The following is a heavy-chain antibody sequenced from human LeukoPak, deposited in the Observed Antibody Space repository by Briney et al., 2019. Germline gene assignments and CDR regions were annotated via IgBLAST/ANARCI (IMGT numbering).Heavy chain of an antibody. D-gene: IGHD2-21*01. Sequence: PGGSLRLSCAASGNYWMHWVRQAPGKGLEWVAVLSYDGSNKYYADSVKGRFTISRDNSKNTLYLQMNSLRAEDTAVYYCAKDALIHFDYWGQGTLVTVSS. CDR2: LSYDGSNK. CDR3: AKDALIHFDY. J-gene: IGHJ4*02. CDR1: GNYW. V-gene: IGHV3-30*18.